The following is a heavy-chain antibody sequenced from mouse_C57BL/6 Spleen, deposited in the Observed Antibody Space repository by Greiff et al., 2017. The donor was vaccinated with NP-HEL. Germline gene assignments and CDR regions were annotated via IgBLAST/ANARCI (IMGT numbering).Heavy chain of an antibody. CDR1: GYAFSSSW. CDR3: ARRDTGGYFYV. Sequence: VQLQQSGPELVKPGASVKISCKASGYAFSSSWMNWVKQRHGKGLEWIGRIYPGDGDTNYNGKFKGKATLTADKSSSTAYMQLRSLTSEESAVSFCARRDTGGYFYVWGTGTTVTVSS. V-gene: IGHV1-82*01. CDR2: IYPGDGDT. J-gene: IGHJ1*03. D-gene: IGHD1-1*01.